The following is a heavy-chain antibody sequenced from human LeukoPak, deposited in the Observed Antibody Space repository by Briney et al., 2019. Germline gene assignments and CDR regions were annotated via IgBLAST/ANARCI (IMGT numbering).Heavy chain of an antibody. D-gene: IGHD2-21*01. CDR1: GYTFTNYY. V-gene: IGHV1-46*01. Sequence: ASVKVSCKASGYTFTNYYIHWVRQAPGQGLEWMGIINPSGGSTNFAQKFQGRVTMTTDTSTITVYMELSSLTSEDTAVYYCARGQFPTEGDYWGQGTLVSVSS. J-gene: IGHJ4*02. CDR3: ARGQFPTEGDY. CDR2: INPSGGST.